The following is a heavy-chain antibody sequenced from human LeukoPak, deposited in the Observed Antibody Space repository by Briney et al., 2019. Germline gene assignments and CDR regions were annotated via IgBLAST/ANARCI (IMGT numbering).Heavy chain of an antibody. Sequence: SETLSLTCTVSGGSISSGSYYWSWIWQPAGKGLEWIGRIYTSGSTNYNPSLKSRVTISVDTSKNQFSLKLSSVTAADTAVYYCARDLRVIAIRAGGHAFDIWGQGTMVTVSS. V-gene: IGHV4-61*02. CDR1: GGSISSGSYY. CDR3: ARDLRVIAIRAGGHAFDI. D-gene: IGHD2-21*01. J-gene: IGHJ3*02. CDR2: IYTSGST.